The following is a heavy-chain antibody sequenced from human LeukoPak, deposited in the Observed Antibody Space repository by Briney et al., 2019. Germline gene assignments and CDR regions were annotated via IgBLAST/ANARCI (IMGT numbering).Heavy chain of an antibody. CDR1: GFSFSNFA. CDR3: AKMGVVVIAATVNWFDP. CDR2: ISGSGTNT. D-gene: IGHD2-15*01. V-gene: IGHV3-23*01. J-gene: IGHJ5*02. Sequence: GGSLRLSCAASGFSFSNFAMSWVRQAPRKGLEWVSAISGSGTNTNYADSVKGRFTISRDNSKNTLYLQMNSLRVDDTAVYYCAKMGVVVIAATVNWFDPWGQGTLVTVSS.